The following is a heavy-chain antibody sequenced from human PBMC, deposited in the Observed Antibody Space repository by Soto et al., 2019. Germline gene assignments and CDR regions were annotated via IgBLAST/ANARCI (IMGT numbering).Heavy chain of an antibody. V-gene: IGHV4-34*02. J-gene: IGHJ4*02. CDR1: GGSFSGYA. CDR3: ARGAPGY. Sequence: QVQLQQWGAGLLKPSETLSLTCAVYGGSFSGYAWTWIRQSPGKGLEWIGEIDHSGNTNDNPSLRSRVTMSVDTSKNQFSLTLSSVTAADTAVYYCARGAPGYWGQGTLVTVSS. CDR2: IDHSGNT.